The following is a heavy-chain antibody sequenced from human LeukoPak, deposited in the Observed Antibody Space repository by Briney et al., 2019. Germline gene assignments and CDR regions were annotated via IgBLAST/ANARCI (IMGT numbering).Heavy chain of an antibody. D-gene: IGHD6-19*01. V-gene: IGHV4-59*01. J-gene: IGHJ5*02. CDR1: GGSISSYY. Sequence: SETLSLTCTVSGGSISSYYGSWIRQPPGKGLEWIGYIYYSGSTNYNPSLKSRVTISVDTSKNQSSLKLSSVTAADTAVYYCARIQYSSGWYWFDPWGQGTLVTVSS. CDR2: IYYSGST. CDR3: ARIQYSSGWYWFDP.